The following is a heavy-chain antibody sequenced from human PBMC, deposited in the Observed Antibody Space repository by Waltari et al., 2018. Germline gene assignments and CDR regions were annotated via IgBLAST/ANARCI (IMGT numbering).Heavy chain of an antibody. CDR2: VIPIFSVS. V-gene: IGHV1-69*01. CDR3: ARDVVAGWPSYSRFDP. D-gene: IGHD3-22*01. J-gene: IGHJ5*02. CDR1: GGIFNRYA. Sequence: QVQLVQSGAEVKKPGSSVKVSCKASGGIFNRYAVNWVRQAPGQGLEWVGGVIPIFSVSNYAEKFRDRVTIGADDSTKTAYMEMRNLTLDDTGIYYCARDVVAGWPSYSRFDPWGQGTVVTVSS.